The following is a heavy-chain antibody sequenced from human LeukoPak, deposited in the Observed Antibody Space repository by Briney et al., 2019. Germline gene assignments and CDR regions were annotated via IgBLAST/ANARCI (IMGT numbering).Heavy chain of an antibody. Sequence: SETLSLTCTVSGGSIISDYWSWFRQPPGKGLEWLGYIYCSGSTNYNPSLKSRVTILVDTSKNQFSLKLSSVTAADTAVYYCARWTYSGSYYYMDVWGKGTTVTVSS. CDR2: IYCSGST. CDR1: GGSIISDY. D-gene: IGHD1-26*01. J-gene: IGHJ6*03. CDR3: ARWTYSGSYYYMDV. V-gene: IGHV4-59*01.